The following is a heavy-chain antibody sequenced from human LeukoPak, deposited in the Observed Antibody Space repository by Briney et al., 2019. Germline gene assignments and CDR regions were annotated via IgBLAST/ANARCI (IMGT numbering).Heavy chain of an antibody. V-gene: IGHV4-34*01. D-gene: IGHD6-19*01. CDR2: INHSGST. CDR1: GGSFSGYY. J-gene: IGHJ5*02. Sequence: SEALSLTCAVYGGSFSGYYWSWIRQPPGKGLEWIGEINHSGSTNYNPSLKSRVTISVDTSKNQFSLKLSSVTAADTAVYYCAREPLLYSSGWHGGGNWFDPWGQGTLVTVSS. CDR3: AREPLLYSSGWHGGGNWFDP.